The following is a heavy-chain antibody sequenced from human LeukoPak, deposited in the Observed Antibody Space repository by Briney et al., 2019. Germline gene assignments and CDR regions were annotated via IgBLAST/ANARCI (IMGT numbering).Heavy chain of an antibody. D-gene: IGHD5-12*01. Sequence: SETLSLTCAVYGGSFSGYYWSWIRQPPGTGLEWIGEINHSGSTNYNPSLKSRVTISVDTSKNQFSLKLSSVTAADTAVYYCARGRRVATPGTWFDPWGQGTLVTVSS. V-gene: IGHV4-34*01. CDR3: ARGRRVATPGTWFDP. CDR2: INHSGST. CDR1: GGSFSGYY. J-gene: IGHJ5*02.